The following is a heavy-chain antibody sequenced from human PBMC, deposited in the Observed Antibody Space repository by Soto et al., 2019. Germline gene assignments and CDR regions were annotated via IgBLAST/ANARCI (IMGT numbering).Heavy chain of an antibody. CDR1: GGSISSSSYY. J-gene: IGHJ6*02. V-gene: IGHV4-39*01. CDR2: IYYSGST. CDR3: ASSVGRLPPPYYYGMDV. Sequence: SETLSLTCTVSGGSISSSSYYWGWIRQPPGKGLEWIGSIYYSGSTYYNPSLKSRVTISVDTSKNQFSLKLSSVTAADTAVYYCASSVGRLPPPYYYGMDVWGQGTTVTVSS.